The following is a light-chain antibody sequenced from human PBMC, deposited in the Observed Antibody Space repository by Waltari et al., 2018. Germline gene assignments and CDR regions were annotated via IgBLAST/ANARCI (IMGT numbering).Light chain of an antibody. Sequence: EIVMTQSPATLSVSPGERATLSCRARQRIGSDLAWYQQTPGQAPRLLIYGASTRATGIPARFSGSGSGTEFTLTISSLQSEDFAVYFCQQYNNWPLTFGGGAQVEIK. J-gene: IGKJ4*01. CDR3: QQYNNWPLT. V-gene: IGKV3-15*01. CDR1: QRIGSD. CDR2: GAS.